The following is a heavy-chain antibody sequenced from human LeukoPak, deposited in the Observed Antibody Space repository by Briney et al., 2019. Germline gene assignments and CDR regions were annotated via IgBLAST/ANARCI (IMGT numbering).Heavy chain of an antibody. V-gene: IGHV5-51*01. J-gene: IGHJ4*02. CDR1: GYSFTSYW. Sequence: GESLKISCKGSGYSFTSYWISWVRQMPGKGLEWMGIIYPGDSDTRYSPSFQGQVTISADKSISTAYLQWSSLKASDTAMYYCARSYYDFWSGSAIDYWGQGTLVTVSS. D-gene: IGHD3-3*01. CDR3: ARSYYDFWSGSAIDY. CDR2: IYPGDSDT.